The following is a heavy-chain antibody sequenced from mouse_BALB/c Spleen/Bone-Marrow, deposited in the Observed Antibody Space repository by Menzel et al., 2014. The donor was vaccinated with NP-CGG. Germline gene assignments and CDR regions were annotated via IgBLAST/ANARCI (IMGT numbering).Heavy chain of an antibody. CDR3: ARAPPYDFYTMDY. CDR1: GFTFSDFY. V-gene: IGHV5-4*02. J-gene: IGHJ4*01. D-gene: IGHD2-13*01. CDR2: ISDGVSYT. Sequence: EVKLEESGGGLVKPGVSLKLSCAASGFTFSDFYMFWVRQTPEKRLEWVATISDGVSYTYYPDSVKGRFTISRDNARNNLYLQMSSLKSEDTAMYYCARAPPYDFYTMDYWGQGTSVTVSS.